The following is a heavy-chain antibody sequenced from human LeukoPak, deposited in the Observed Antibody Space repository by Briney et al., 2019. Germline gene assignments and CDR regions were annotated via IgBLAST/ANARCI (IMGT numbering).Heavy chain of an antibody. CDR2: ILYDGSRK. J-gene: IGHJ3*02. CDR1: GFTFSAYA. CDR3: ANFEGSSQAFHI. Sequence: GGSLRLSCAASGFTFSAYAMHGVRRAPGKGLEWVASILYDGSRKFYGDSVKGRFSIYRDNSNYTLYLQMNSLRNEDAGVFYCANFEGSSQAFHIWGQGTLVTVSS. V-gene: IGHV3-30*18. D-gene: IGHD6-13*01.